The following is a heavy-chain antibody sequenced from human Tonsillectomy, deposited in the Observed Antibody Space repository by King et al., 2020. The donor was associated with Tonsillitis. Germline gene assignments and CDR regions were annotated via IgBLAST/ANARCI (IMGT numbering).Heavy chain of an antibody. D-gene: IGHD5-12*01. Sequence: VQLVESGGGVVQPGRSLRLSCAASGFTFSSFGMHWVRQAPGKGLEWVAVISNDGGNKYYADSVKGRFTISRDNSENTLYLQMNSLRAEDTAVYYCAKNRWLRSLDANFYYWGQGTLVTVSS. J-gene: IGHJ4*02. CDR1: GFTFSSFG. V-gene: IGHV3-30*18. CDR2: ISNDGGNK. CDR3: AKNRWLRSLDANFYY.